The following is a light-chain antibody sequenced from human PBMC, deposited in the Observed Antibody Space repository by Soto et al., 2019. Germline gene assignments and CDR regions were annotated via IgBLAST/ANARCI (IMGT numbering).Light chain of an antibody. CDR3: QQYNNWPRT. CDR1: QSVSSN. Sequence: EIAMTQSPGTLFLSPGETATLSCRASQSVSSNLAWYQQKPGQAPRLLIYGASTRATGIPARFSGSGSGTEFTLTISGLQSEDFAVYYCQQYNNWPRTFGQGTKVHI. V-gene: IGKV3-15*01. CDR2: GAS. J-gene: IGKJ1*01.